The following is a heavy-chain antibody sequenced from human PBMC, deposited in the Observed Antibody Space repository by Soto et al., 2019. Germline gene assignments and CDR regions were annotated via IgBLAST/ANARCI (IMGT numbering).Heavy chain of an antibody. CDR3: ARVFYDMLNGDHDAFDI. V-gene: IGHV1-2*04. D-gene: IGHD3-9*01. J-gene: IGHJ3*02. Sequence: ASVKVSCKASGYTFTGYYMHWVRQAPGQGLEWMGWINPNSGGTNYAQKFQGWVTMTRDTSISTAYMELSRLRSDDTAVYYCARVFYDMLNGDHDAFDIWGQGTMVTV. CDR2: INPNSGGT. CDR1: GYTFTGYY.